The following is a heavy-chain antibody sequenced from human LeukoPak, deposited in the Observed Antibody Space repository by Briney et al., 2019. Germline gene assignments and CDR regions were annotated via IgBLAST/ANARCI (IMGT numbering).Heavy chain of an antibody. Sequence: GSLRLSCAASGFTFSHYAMHWVRPAPGKGLEWVAVISYHGIDQYYADSVKGRFTISRDNSKNALYLQMNSLRPEDTAVYYCARAGEDVVLGPAPVGGSPYNWFDPWGQGTLVTVSS. D-gene: IGHD2-2*01. CDR3: ARAGEDVVLGPAPVGGSPYNWFDP. J-gene: IGHJ5*02. CDR2: ISYHGIDQ. CDR1: GFTFSHYA. V-gene: IGHV3-30-3*01.